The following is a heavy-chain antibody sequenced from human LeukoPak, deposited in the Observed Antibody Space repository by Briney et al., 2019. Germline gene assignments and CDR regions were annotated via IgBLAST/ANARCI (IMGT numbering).Heavy chain of an antibody. V-gene: IGHV3-7*01. J-gene: IGHJ4*02. CDR3: ARQVSREGHFDY. Sequence: GGSLRLSCATSGFTFNNYWLSWVRQGPGKGLEWVAHIKEDASQKYYVGSVEGRFTISRDNAKNSLYLQMNSLRGEDTAVYFCARQVSREGHFDYWGQGALVTVSS. CDR1: GFTFNNYW. CDR2: IKEDASQK. D-gene: IGHD1-26*01.